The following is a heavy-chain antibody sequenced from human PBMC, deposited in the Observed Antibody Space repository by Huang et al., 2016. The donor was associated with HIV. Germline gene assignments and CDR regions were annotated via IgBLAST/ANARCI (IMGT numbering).Heavy chain of an antibody. J-gene: IGHJ5*02. V-gene: IGHV3-30*18. D-gene: IGHD2-15*01. CDR2: ISYDGRSD. Sequence: QVQLVESGGGVVQPGTSLRLSCAASGFIFSNFGMHWVRQDPGKGVECVAVISYDGRSDRYSDSVKGRFTISRDNDKNTLSLEMNRLRHDDTAVYYCAKESRWFSDFDQWGQGTLVTVSS. CDR3: AKESRWFSDFDQ. CDR1: GFIFSNFG.